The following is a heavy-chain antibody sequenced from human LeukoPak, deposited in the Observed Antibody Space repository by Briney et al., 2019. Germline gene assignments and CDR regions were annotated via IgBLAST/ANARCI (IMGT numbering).Heavy chain of an antibody. V-gene: IGHV3-30*04. Sequence: PGGSLRLSCAASGFPFSGHAMHWVRQAPGKGLEWVAVILYDGNTQHYADSVKGRSTISRDNAKNSLYLQMNSLRAEDTAVYYCARDLWYCSGATCFHLYYGMDVWGQGTTVTVSS. CDR2: ILYDGNTQ. CDR1: GFPFSGHA. J-gene: IGHJ6*02. CDR3: ARDLWYCSGATCFHLYYGMDV. D-gene: IGHD2-15*01.